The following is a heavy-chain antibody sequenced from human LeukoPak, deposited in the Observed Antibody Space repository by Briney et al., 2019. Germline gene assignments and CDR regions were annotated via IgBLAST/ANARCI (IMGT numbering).Heavy chain of an antibody. CDR3: ARDLSGYYYDSSGYYPFDY. Sequence: GRSLRLSCAASGFTFSSYAMHWVRQAPGKGLEWVAVISYDGSNKYYADSVKGRFTISRDNSKNTLYLQMNSLRAEDTAVYYCARDLSGYYYDSSGYYPFDYWGQGTLVTVSS. D-gene: IGHD3-22*01. V-gene: IGHV3-30-3*01. J-gene: IGHJ4*02. CDR2: ISYDGSNK. CDR1: GFTFSSYA.